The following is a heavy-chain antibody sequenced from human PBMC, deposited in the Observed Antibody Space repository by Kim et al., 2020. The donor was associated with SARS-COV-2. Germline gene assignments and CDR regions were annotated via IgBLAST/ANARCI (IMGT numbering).Heavy chain of an antibody. V-gene: IGHV4-59*13. Sequence: SETLSLTCTVSGGSISSYYWSWIRQPPGKGLEWIGYIYYSGSTNYNPSLKSRVTISVDTSKNQFSLKLSSVTAADTAVYYCARGGIVEDAFDIWGQGTMVTVSS. CDR1: GGSISSYY. D-gene: IGHD1-26*01. J-gene: IGHJ3*02. CDR2: IYYSGST. CDR3: ARGGIVEDAFDI.